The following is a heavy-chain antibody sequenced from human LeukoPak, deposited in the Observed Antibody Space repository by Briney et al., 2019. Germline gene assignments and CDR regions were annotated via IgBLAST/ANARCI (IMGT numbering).Heavy chain of an antibody. CDR3: AKDNVKDYYDSSGHFDY. D-gene: IGHD3-22*01. V-gene: IGHV3-23*01. CDR2: ISGSGGST. Sequence: GGSLRLSCAASGFTFSSYAMSWVRQAPGKGLEWVSAISGSGGSTYYADSVKGRFTISRDNSKNTLYLQMNSLRAEDTAAYYCAKDNVKDYYDSSGHFDYWGQGTLVTVSS. J-gene: IGHJ4*02. CDR1: GFTFSSYA.